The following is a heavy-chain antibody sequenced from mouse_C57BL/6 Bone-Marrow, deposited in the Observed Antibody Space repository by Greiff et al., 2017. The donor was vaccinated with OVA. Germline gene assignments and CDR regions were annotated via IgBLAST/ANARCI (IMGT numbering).Heavy chain of an antibody. J-gene: IGHJ4*01. Sequence: EVQLQQSGPELVKPGASVKIPCKASGYTFTDYNMDWVKQSHGKSLEWIGDINPNNGGTIYNQKFKGKATLTVDKSSSTAYMELRSLTSEDTAVYYCARWDSYYYGSSYAMDYWGQGTSVTVAS. CDR2: INPNNGGT. CDR1: GYTFTDYN. D-gene: IGHD1-1*01. V-gene: IGHV1-18*01. CDR3: ARWDSYYYGSSYAMDY.